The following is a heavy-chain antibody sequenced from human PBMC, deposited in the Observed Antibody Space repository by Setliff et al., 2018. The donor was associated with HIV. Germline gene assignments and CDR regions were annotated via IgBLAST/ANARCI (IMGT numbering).Heavy chain of an antibody. D-gene: IGHD5-12*01. J-gene: IGHJ4*02. CDR1: GFTFSGFW. CDR2: INQDGSDK. V-gene: IGHV3-7*05. CDR3: ARGYASGYDAYGY. Sequence: GGSLRLSCAASGFTFSGFWMSWVRQAPGKGLEWVANINQDGSDKYYVDSVKGRFTISRDNAKNSLFLQMNGLRAADTAVYYCARGYASGYDAYGYWGQGTLVTVSS.